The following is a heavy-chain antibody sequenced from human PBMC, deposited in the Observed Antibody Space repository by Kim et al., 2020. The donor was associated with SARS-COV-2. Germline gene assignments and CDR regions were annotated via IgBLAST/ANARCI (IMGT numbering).Heavy chain of an antibody. Sequence: VKDRFTISRDDSKNRLLLQMSSLRPEDTAVYYCAKDQGQQLVDYSYGMDVWGQGTTVTVSS. CDR3: AKDQGQQLVDYSYGMDV. D-gene: IGHD6-13*01. J-gene: IGHJ6*02. V-gene: IGHV3-30*02.